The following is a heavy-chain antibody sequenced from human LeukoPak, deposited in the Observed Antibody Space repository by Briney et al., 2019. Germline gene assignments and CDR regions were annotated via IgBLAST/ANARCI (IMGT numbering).Heavy chain of an antibody. J-gene: IGHJ5*02. D-gene: IGHD3-3*01. V-gene: IGHV4-59*01. CDR3: AREYDFWSGYYTWSWFDP. CDR2: IYYSGST. CDR1: GGSISSYY. Sequence: SETLSLTCTVSGGSISSYYWSWIRQPPGKGLEWIGYIYYSGSTNYNPSLKSRVTISVDTSKNQFSLKLSSVTAADTAVYYCAREYDFWSGYYTWSWFDPWGQGTLVTVSS.